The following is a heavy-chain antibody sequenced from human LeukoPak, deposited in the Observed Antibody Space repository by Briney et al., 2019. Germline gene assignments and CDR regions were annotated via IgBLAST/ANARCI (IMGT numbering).Heavy chain of an antibody. V-gene: IGHV3-15*01. D-gene: IGHD3-3*01. Sequence: PGGSLRLSCAASGFTFSSYEMNWVRQAPGKGLEWVGRIKSKTDGGTTDYAAPVKGRFTISRDDSKNTLYLQMNSLKTEDTAVYYCTTPYIDFWSGYHIDAFDIWGQGTMVTVSS. J-gene: IGHJ3*02. CDR2: IKSKTDGGTT. CDR3: TTPYIDFWSGYHIDAFDI. CDR1: GFTFSSYE.